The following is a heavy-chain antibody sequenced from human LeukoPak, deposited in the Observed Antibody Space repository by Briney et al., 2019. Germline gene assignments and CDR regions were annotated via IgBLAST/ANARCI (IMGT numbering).Heavy chain of an antibody. CDR3: ARAEGRRFDP. CDR1: GRSITSYY. V-gene: IGHV4-59*01. CDR2: IYYSGST. D-gene: IGHD2-15*01. Sequence: SEPLSLPCTVSGRSITSYYWSWLRQPPGKGLEGIGYIYYSGSTNYNPPLKSRVTISVDTSKNQFSLKLSSVTAADTAVYYCARAEGRRFDPWGQGTLVTVSS. J-gene: IGHJ5*02.